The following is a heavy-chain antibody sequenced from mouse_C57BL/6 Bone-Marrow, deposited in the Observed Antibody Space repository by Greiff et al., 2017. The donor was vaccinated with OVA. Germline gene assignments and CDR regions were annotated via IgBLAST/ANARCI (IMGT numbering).Heavy chain of an antibody. Sequence: VQLQQPGAELVKPGASVKLSCKASGYTFTSYWMQWVKQRPGQGLEWIGEIDPSDSYTNYNQKFKGKATLTVDTSSSTAYMQLSSLTSEDSAVYYCARNYYGSSRYWYFDVWGTGTTVTVSS. V-gene: IGHV1-50*01. D-gene: IGHD1-1*01. CDR2: IDPSDSYT. J-gene: IGHJ1*03. CDR3: ARNYYGSSRYWYFDV. CDR1: GYTFTSYW.